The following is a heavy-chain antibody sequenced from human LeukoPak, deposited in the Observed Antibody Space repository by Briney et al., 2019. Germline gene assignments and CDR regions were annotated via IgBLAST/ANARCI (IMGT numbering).Heavy chain of an antibody. D-gene: IGHD5-18*01. Sequence: SETLSLTCAVYGGSFSGYYWSWIRQPPWKGLEWIGEINHSGSTNYNPSLKSRVTISVDTSKNQFSLKLSSVTAADTAVYYCASSEYNYAGAFDIWGQGTMVTVSS. J-gene: IGHJ3*02. CDR2: INHSGST. CDR1: GGSFSGYY. V-gene: IGHV4-34*01. CDR3: ASSEYNYAGAFDI.